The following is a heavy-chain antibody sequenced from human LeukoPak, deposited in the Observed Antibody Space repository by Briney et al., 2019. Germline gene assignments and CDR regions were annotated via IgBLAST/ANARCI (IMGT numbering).Heavy chain of an antibody. CDR3: ARTPVLLWFGELEDY. V-gene: IGHV3-21*01. D-gene: IGHD3-10*01. CDR2: ISSSSSYI. CDR1: GFTFSSYS. Sequence: GGSLRLSCAASGFTFSSYSMNWVRQAPGKGLEWVSSISSSSSYIYYADSVKGRFTISRDNAKNSLYLQMNSLRAEDTAVYYCARTPVLLWFGELEDYWGQGTLVTVSS. J-gene: IGHJ4*02.